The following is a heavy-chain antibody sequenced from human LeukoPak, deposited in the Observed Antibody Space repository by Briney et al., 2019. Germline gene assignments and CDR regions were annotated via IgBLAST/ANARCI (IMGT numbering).Heavy chain of an antibody. Sequence: GGSLRLSCAASGFTFSSYSMNWVRQAPGKGLEWVSSISSSSSYIYYADSVKGRFTISRDNAKNSLYLQMNSLRAEDTAVYYCARDRYYYDSSGYSLDYWGQGTLVTVSS. CDR1: GFTFSSYS. D-gene: IGHD3-22*01. CDR2: ISSSSSYI. V-gene: IGHV3-21*01. CDR3: ARDRYYYDSSGYSLDY. J-gene: IGHJ4*02.